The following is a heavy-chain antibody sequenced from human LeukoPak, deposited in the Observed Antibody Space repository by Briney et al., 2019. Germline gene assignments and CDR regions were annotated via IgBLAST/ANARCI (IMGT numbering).Heavy chain of an antibody. D-gene: IGHD3-10*01. CDR3: ANREKYLWLGFDF. V-gene: IGHV3-30-3*01. Sequence: GGSLRLSCAASGFTFSSYAMHWVRQAPGKGLVWVAVISYDGGNKYYADSVKGRFTISIDNSKNTLYLQMNSLRVEDTALYYCANREKYLWLGFDFWGQGTLVTVSS. J-gene: IGHJ4*02. CDR2: ISYDGGNK. CDR1: GFTFSSYA.